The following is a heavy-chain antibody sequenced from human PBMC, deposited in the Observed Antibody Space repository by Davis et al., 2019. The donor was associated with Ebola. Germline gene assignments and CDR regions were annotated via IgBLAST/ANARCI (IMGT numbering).Heavy chain of an antibody. Sequence: QKFQGRVTTTADESTSTAYMELSSLRSEDTAVYYCARDRAYYYDSSGYYSSFDYWGQGTLVTVSS. J-gene: IGHJ4*02. D-gene: IGHD3-22*01. V-gene: IGHV1-69*01. CDR3: ARDRAYYYDSSGYYSSFDY.